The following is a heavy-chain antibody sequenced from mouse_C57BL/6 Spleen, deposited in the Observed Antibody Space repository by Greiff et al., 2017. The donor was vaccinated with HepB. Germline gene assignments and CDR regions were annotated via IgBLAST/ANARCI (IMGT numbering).Heavy chain of an antibody. CDR2: IHPNSGST. CDR3: ASFGSWDYAMDY. V-gene: IGHV1-64*01. CDR1: GYTFTSYW. Sequence: QVQLQQPGAELVKPGASVKLSCKASGYTFTSYWMHWVKQRPGQGLEWIGMIHPNSGSTNYNEKFKSKATLTVDKSSSTAYMQLSSLTSEDSAVYDCASFGSWDYAMDYWGQGTSVTVSS. J-gene: IGHJ4*01. D-gene: IGHD1-1*02.